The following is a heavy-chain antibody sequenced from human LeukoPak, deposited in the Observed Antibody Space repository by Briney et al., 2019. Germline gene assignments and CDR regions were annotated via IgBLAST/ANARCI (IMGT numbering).Heavy chain of an antibody. Sequence: GGSLRLSCAASGFTFSDYYMSWIRQAPGKGLEWVSYIRSSGSAIYYTDSVKGRFTISRDNAKNSLYLQMNSLRAEDTAVYYCTRGASVHWAFAGYYYGMDVWGQGTTVTVSS. J-gene: IGHJ6*02. V-gene: IGHV3-11*01. CDR1: GFTFSDYY. D-gene: IGHD3-10*01. CDR2: IRSSGSAI. CDR3: TRGASVHWAFAGYYYGMDV.